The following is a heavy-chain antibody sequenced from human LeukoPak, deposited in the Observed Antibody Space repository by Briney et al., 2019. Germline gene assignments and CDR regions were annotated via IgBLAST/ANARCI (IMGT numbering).Heavy chain of an antibody. D-gene: IGHD3-10*01. V-gene: IGHV3-23*01. Sequence: GGSLRLSCAASGFTFNNYAMSWARQAPGKGLEWVSAISGSGANTYDIDSVKGRFTISRDNSKSTLYLQISSLRAEDTAVYYCAKDSGSTMVRGVMYFDYWGQGTLVTVSS. CDR3: AKDSGSTMVRGVMYFDY. CDR1: GFTFNNYA. J-gene: IGHJ4*02. CDR2: ISGSGANT.